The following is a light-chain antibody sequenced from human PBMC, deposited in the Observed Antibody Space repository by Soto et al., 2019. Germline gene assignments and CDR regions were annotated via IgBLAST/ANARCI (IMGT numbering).Light chain of an antibody. CDR2: GAS. CDR1: QSVSSSF. CDR3: QQYDSSPLT. J-gene: IGKJ4*01. Sequence: EIVLTQSPGTLSLSPGERATLSCRASQSVSSSFLAWYQQKLGQAPRLLIYGASSRATGIPDRFSGSGSGTDFTLTISRLEPEVVAVYYCQQYDSSPLTFGGGTKVEIK. V-gene: IGKV3-20*01.